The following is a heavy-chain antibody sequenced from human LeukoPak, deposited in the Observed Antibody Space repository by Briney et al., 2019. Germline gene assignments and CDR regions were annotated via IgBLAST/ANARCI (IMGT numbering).Heavy chain of an antibody. CDR3: ASPTVVTTAQGDY. J-gene: IGHJ4*02. V-gene: IGHV3-21*01. CDR1: GFTFSSYS. D-gene: IGHD4-23*01. Sequence: GGSLRLSCASSGFTFSSYSMTWVRQAPGKGLEWVSSISSSSSYIYYADSVKGRFTISRDNAKNSLYLQMNSLRAEDTAVYYCASPTVVTTAQGDYWGQGTLVTVSS. CDR2: ISSSSSYI.